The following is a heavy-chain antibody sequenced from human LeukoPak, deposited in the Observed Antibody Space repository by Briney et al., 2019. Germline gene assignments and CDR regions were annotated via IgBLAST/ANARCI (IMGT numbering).Heavy chain of an antibody. CDR1: GFTFRNSW. CDR3: AKEYGAYGSVRWFLDL. D-gene: IGHD5-12*01. J-gene: IGHJ2*01. V-gene: IGHV3-7*01. Sequence: GGSLRLSCAASGFTFRNSWMSWVRQAPGRGLERLANINEEESEKYYADSVKGRFTISRDNSKNTLYLQMNSLRGDDTAVFYCAKEYGAYGSVRWFLDLWGRGTLVTVSS. CDR2: INEEESEK.